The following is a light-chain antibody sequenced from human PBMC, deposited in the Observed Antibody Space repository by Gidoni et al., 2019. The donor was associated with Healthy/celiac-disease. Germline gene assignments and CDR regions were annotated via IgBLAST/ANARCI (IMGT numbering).Light chain of an antibody. Sequence: DIQMTQSPSSLSASVGDRVTITCQASQDISNYLNWYQQKPGNAPKLLLYDASNLETGVPSRFSGSGSGTDFTFTISSLQPEDIATYYCQQYRSRTFGPGTKVDIK. CDR2: DAS. J-gene: IGKJ3*01. CDR1: QDISNY. V-gene: IGKV1-33*01. CDR3: QQYRSRT.